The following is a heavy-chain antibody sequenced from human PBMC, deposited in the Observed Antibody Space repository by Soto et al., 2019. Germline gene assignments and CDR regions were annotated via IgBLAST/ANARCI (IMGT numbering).Heavy chain of an antibody. Sequence: PGGSLRLSCAASGFTFSDYYMSWIRQAPGKGLEWVSYISSSGSTIYYADSVKGRFTISRDNAKNSLYLQMNSLRAEDTAVYYCARDMATSLYSSSWRDSFDILGQGTMVTVSS. CDR1: GFTFSDYY. V-gene: IGHV3-11*01. CDR2: ISSSGSTI. D-gene: IGHD6-13*01. CDR3: ARDMATSLYSSSWRDSFDI. J-gene: IGHJ3*02.